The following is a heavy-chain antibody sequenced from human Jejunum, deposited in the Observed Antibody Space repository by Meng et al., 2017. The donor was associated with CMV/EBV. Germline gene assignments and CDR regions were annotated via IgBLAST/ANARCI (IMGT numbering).Heavy chain of an antibody. CDR3: ARAGWAAIGY. Sequence: GEASGFTFSGYEMTWVRQAPGKGLGWVSYISSGSAIIYYADSVKSRFTISRDNAKSSLYLQMNSLRAEDTALYYCARAGWAAIGYWGQGTVVTVSS. CDR1: GFTFSGYE. V-gene: IGHV3-48*03. D-gene: IGHD2-2*01. CDR2: ISSGSAII. J-gene: IGHJ4*02.